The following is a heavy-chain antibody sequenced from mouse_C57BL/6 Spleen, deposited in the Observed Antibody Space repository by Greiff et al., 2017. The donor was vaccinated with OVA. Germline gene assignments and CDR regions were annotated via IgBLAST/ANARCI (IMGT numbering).Heavy chain of an antibody. D-gene: IGHD1-1*02. V-gene: IGHV1-64*01. CDR1: GYTFTSYW. CDR3: ARGSSYGGMDY. J-gene: IGHJ4*01. CDR2: IHPNSGST. Sequence: VQLQQSGAELVKPGASVKLSCKASGYTFTSYWMHWVKQRPGQGLEWIGMIHPNSGSTNYNEKFKSKATLTVDKSSSTAYMQLSSLTSEDSAVYYCARGSSYGGMDYWGQGTSVTVSS.